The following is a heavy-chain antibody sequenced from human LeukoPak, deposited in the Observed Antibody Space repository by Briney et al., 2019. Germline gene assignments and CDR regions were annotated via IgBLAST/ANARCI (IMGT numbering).Heavy chain of an antibody. Sequence: GEALKISFKGSGCRFTSYWIGWGRPMPGKGLGWMGIVYPGEYDTRYSPSFQGQVPLSADKSISTAYLQWSSLKASDTAMYYCARVSRGYNPFDYWGQGTLVTVSS. V-gene: IGHV5-51*01. CDR3: ARVSRGYNPFDY. D-gene: IGHD5-24*01. CDR1: GCRFTSYW. CDR2: VYPGEYDT. J-gene: IGHJ4*02.